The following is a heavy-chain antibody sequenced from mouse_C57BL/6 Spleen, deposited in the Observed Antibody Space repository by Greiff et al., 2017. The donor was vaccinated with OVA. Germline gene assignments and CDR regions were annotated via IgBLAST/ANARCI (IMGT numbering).Heavy chain of an antibody. D-gene: IGHD1-1*01. J-gene: IGHJ2*01. CDR3: ARDGSSPRGYYFDY. CDR1: GYTFTSYW. Sequence: VQLQQPGAELVMPGASVKLSCKASGYTFTSYWMHWVKQRPGQGLEWIGEIDPSDSYTNYNQKFKGKSTLTVDKSSSTAYMQLSSLTSEDSAVYYCARDGSSPRGYYFDYWGQGTTLTVSS. V-gene: IGHV1-69*01. CDR2: IDPSDSYT.